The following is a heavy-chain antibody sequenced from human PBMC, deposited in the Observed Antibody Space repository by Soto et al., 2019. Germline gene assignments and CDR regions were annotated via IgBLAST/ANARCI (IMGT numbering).Heavy chain of an antibody. CDR1: GFTFSSYG. CDR3: ARDRRTSPYYMDV. CDR2: IWYDGSNK. J-gene: IGHJ6*03. V-gene: IGHV3-33*01. Sequence: QVQLVESGGGVVQPGRSLRLSCAASGFTFSSYGMHWVRQAPGKGLEWVAVIWYDGSNKYYADSVKGRFTISRDNSKNTLYLQMNSLRAEDTDVYYCARDRRTSPYYMDVWGKGTTVTVSS.